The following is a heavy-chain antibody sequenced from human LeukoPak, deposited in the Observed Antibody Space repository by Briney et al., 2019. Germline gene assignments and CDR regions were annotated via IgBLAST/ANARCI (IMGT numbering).Heavy chain of an antibody. J-gene: IGHJ4*02. Sequence: GGSLRLSCAASGFTFSSYWMHWVRQAPGKGLVWVSRINTDGSSTTYADSVKGRFTISRDNAKNTVYLQMNSLRAEDTAVYYCARGSGNYYFDYWGQGTLVTVSS. CDR1: GFTFSSYW. D-gene: IGHD6-19*01. V-gene: IGHV3-74*01. CDR3: ARGSGNYYFDY. CDR2: INTDGSST.